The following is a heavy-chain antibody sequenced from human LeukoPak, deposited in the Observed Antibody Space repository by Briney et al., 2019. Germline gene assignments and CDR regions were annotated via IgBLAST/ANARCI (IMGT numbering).Heavy chain of an antibody. CDR3: AKDRYCSSTNCPYDY. V-gene: IGHV3-23*01. Sequence: GGSLRLSCAASGFTSSDYTMNWVRQAPGKGLEWVSGISVSDDSTYYADSVKGRFTMSRDNSNNMLYLQMNSLRAKDTAVYYCAKDRYCSSTNCPYDYWGQGTLVTVSS. J-gene: IGHJ4*02. CDR2: ISVSDDST. CDR1: GFTSSDYT. D-gene: IGHD2-2*01.